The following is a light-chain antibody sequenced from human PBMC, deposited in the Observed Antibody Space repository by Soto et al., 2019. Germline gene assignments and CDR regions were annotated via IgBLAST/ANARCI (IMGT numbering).Light chain of an antibody. CDR3: QQYNYWPPWT. V-gene: IGKV3-15*01. CDR2: GAS. CDR1: QSLNSN. J-gene: IGKJ1*01. Sequence: EMVMPQSPGTLSVSPGERATLSCRASQSLNSNLAWYQQKPGQAPRLLIYGASTRATGIPARFSGSGSGTEFTLTISSLQSEDFAVYYCQQYNYWPPWTFGQGTKVEIK.